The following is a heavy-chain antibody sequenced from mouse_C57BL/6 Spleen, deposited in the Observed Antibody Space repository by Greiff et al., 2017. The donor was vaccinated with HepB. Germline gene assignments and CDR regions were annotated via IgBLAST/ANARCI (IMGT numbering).Heavy chain of an antibody. CDR1: GYSFTDYN. CDR2: INPNYGTT. Sequence: EVQLQESGPELVKPGASVKISCKASGYSFTDYNMNWVKQSNGKSLEWIGVINPNYGTTSYNQKFKGKATLTVDQSSSTAYMQLNSLTSEDSAVYYCASPTTVVADYYAMDYWGQGTSVTVSS. J-gene: IGHJ4*01. CDR3: ASPTTVVADYYAMDY. D-gene: IGHD1-1*01. V-gene: IGHV1-39*01.